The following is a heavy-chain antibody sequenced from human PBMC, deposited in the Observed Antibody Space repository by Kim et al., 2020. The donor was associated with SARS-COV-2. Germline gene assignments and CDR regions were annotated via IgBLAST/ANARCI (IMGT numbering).Heavy chain of an antibody. D-gene: IGHD2-2*01. CDR3: ARDLIVVVPAALNLTYYYYYYGMDV. CDR2: IWYDGSNK. V-gene: IGHV3-33*01. CDR1: GFTFSSYG. J-gene: IGHJ6*02. Sequence: GGSLRLSCAASGFTFSSYGMHWVRQAPGKGLEWVAVIWYDGSNKYYADSVKGRFTISRDNSKNTLYLQMNSLRAEDTAVYYCARDLIVVVPAALNLTYYYYYYGMDVWGQGTTVTVSS.